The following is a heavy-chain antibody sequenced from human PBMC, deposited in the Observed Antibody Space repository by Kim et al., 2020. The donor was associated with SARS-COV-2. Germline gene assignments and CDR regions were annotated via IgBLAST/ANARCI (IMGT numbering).Heavy chain of an antibody. J-gene: IGHJ4*02. CDR3: ARHWNVLWFGELLGDFDY. D-gene: IGHD3-10*01. Sequence: GESLKISCKGSGYSFTSYWISWVRQMPGKGLEWMGRIDPSDSYTNYSPSFQGHVTISADKSISTAYLQWSSLKASDTAMYYCARHWNVLWFGELLGDFDYWGQGTLVTVSS. CDR2: IDPSDSYT. V-gene: IGHV5-10-1*01. CDR1: GYSFTSYW.